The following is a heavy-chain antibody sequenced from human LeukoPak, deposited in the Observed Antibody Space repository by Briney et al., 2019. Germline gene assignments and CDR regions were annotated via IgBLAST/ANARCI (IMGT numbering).Heavy chain of an antibody. CDR2: IRQDGSER. CDR3: ATYPFDY. CDR1: GFTLSTYY. J-gene: IGHJ4*02. Sequence: GGSLRLSCAASGFTLSTYYLTWVRQAPGKGLEWVANIRQDGSERYYVDSVKGRFTISRDNAKNSLYLQMNSLGAEDTAVYYCATYPFDYWGQGTLVTVSS. V-gene: IGHV3-7*01.